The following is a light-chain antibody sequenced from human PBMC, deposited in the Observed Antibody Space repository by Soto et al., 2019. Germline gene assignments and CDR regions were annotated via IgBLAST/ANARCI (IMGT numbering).Light chain of an antibody. CDR1: QDITNY. CDR2: DAS. J-gene: IGKJ5*01. Sequence: DVQMTQSPSSLSASVGDRVTIPFRASQDITNYLNWYQQKAGKAPKLLIYDASNLETGVPSSFSGSGSGTHFTFTISSLQPEDIATYYCQQYDSLPSTFGQGTRLEIK. CDR3: QQYDSLPST. V-gene: IGKV1-33*01.